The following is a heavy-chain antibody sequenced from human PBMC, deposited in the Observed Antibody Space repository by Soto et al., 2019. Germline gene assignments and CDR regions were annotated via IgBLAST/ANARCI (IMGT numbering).Heavy chain of an antibody. CDR3: AKASGSYINNCFDS. Sequence: GGSLRLSCAASGFTFSSYAMSWVRQAPGKGLEWVSGFSGGGSSTYYADSVKGRFTISRDNSKNTLYLQMNSLRAEDTAVFYCAKASGSYINNCFDSWGQGTLVTVSS. J-gene: IGHJ4*02. CDR1: GFTFSSYA. V-gene: IGHV3-23*01. CDR2: FSGGGSST. D-gene: IGHD3-10*01.